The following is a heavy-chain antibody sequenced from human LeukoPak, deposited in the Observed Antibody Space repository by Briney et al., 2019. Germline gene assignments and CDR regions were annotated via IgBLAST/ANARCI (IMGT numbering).Heavy chain of an antibody. D-gene: IGHD1-7*01. CDR3: ATFTGTTAY. J-gene: IGHJ4*02. CDR2: INPNTGGA. V-gene: IGHV1-2*02. CDR1: GYVFTTYH. Sequence: ASVKVSCKASGYVFTTYHIHWVRQAPGQGLELVGWINPNTGGANHVQKFQGRVTMTRDTSIATAYMELSGLRSDDTAPYFCATFTGTTAYWGQGTLVTVSS.